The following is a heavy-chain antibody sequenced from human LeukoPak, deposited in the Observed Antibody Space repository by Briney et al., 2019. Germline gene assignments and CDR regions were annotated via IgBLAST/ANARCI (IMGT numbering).Heavy chain of an antibody. Sequence: PETLSLTSTVSGGSTSGYYWSCIREPPGKGLEWIGYIYYSGSTNYNPSLKSRFTISVDTPKNQFPLKLRSVTAADTAVYYCARSTAMIMDVWGKGTTVTVSS. J-gene: IGHJ6*03. CDR3: ARSTAMIMDV. CDR1: GGSTSGYY. V-gene: IGHV4-59*12. CDR2: IYYSGST. D-gene: IGHD5-18*01.